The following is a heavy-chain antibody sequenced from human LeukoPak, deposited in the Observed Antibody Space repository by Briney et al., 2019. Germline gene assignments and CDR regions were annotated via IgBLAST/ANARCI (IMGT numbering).Heavy chain of an antibody. V-gene: IGHV4-39*01. Sequence: PSETLSLTCTVPGGSISSGGYYWSWIRQHPGKGLEWIGSIYYSGSTYYNPSLKSRVTISVDTSKNQFSLKLNSVTAADTAVYYCARRDGYNHFDYWGQGTLVTASS. CDR1: GGSISSGGYY. J-gene: IGHJ4*02. D-gene: IGHD5-24*01. CDR2: IYYSGST. CDR3: ARRDGYNHFDY.